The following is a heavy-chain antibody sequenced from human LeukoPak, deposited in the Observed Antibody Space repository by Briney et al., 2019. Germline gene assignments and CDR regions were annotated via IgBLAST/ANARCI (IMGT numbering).Heavy chain of an antibody. CDR2: IYYSGST. CDR1: GGSISSYY. Sequence: SETLSLTCTVSGGSISSYYWSWIRQPPGKGLEWIGYIYYSGSTNYNPSLKSRVTISVDTSKNQFSLKLSSVTAADTAVYYCASSIPYCSGGSCYSGDYWGQGTLVTVSS. V-gene: IGHV4-59*01. J-gene: IGHJ4*02. D-gene: IGHD2-15*01. CDR3: ASSIPYCSGGSCYSGDY.